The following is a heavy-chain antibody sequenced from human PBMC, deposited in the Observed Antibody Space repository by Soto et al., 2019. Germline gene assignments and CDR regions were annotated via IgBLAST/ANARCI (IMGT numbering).Heavy chain of an antibody. CDR3: SRGEQQLASENCCAP. CDR1: GGSISSSSYY. Sequence: SETPSLTCTVSGGSISSSSYYWGWILHPPGKGLEWIGSIYYSGSTYYNPSLKSRVTISVDTSKNQFSLKLSSVTAADTAVYYCSRGEQQLASENCCAPWGQGTRASVSS. CDR2: IYYSGST. D-gene: IGHD6-13*01. V-gene: IGHV4-39*07. J-gene: IGHJ5*02.